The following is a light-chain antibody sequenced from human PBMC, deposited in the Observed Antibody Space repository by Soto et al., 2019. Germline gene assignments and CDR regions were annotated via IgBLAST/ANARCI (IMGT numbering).Light chain of an antibody. J-gene: IGKJ1*01. V-gene: IGKV1-17*01. CDR2: TAS. Sequence: DIQMTQSPSSLSASVGDRVTITCRASQDIRNDLGWYQQKSGKAPKRLIYTASTLQSGVPSRFSGSGSGTEFTLTIGSLQPEDFATYYCLQHNSYPWTFGQGTKVEIK. CDR3: LQHNSYPWT. CDR1: QDIRND.